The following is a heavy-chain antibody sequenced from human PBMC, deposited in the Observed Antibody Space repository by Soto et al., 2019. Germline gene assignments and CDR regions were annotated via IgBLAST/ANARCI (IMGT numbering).Heavy chain of an antibody. J-gene: IGHJ6*02. D-gene: IGHD5-12*01. CDR1: GFTFSSYA. Sequence: GGSLRLSCAASGFTFSSYAMSWVRQAPGKGLEWVSAISGSGGSTYYADSVKGRFTISRDNSKNTLYLQMNSLRAEDTAVYYCAKDLSGYSGYDSLDLNGMDVWGQGTTVTVSS. V-gene: IGHV3-23*01. CDR3: AKDLSGYSGYDSLDLNGMDV. CDR2: ISGSGGST.